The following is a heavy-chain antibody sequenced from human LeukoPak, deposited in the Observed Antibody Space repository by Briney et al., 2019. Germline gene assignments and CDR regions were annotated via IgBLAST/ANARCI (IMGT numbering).Heavy chain of an antibody. CDR1: GFTFSSYW. V-gene: IGHV3-7*01. CDR2: IKQDGSEK. J-gene: IGHJ6*02. Sequence: GGSLRLSCAASGFTFSSYWMSWVRQAPGKGLEWAANIKQDGSEKYYVDSVKGRFTISRDNAKNSLYLQMNSLRAEDTAVYYCARAYSFTAMVTGDYYYYGMDVWGQGTTVTVSS. CDR3: ARAYSFTAMVTGDYYYYGMDV. D-gene: IGHD5-18*01.